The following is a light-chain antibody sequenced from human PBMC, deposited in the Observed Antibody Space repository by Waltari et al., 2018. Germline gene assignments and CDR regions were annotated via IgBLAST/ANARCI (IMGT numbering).Light chain of an antibody. CDR1: QGISSY. J-gene: IGKJ2*01. Sequence: AIRMTQSPSSLSASTGDRVTITCRASQGISSYLAWYQQKPGKAPKLLIYAASTLQNGVPSRFSGSGSGTDFTLTISCLQSEDFAVYYCQQYDTFGQGTKLEIK. CDR2: AAS. V-gene: IGKV1-8*01. CDR3: QQYDT.